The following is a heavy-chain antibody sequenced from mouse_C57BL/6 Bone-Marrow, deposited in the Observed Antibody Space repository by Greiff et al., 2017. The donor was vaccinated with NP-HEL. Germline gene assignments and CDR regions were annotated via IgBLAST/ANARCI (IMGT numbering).Heavy chain of an antibody. CDR2: IRLKSDNYAT. CDR3: TLLLRTGFAY. J-gene: IGHJ3*01. CDR1: GFTFSNYW. D-gene: IGHD1-1*01. V-gene: IGHV6-3*01. Sequence: EVKLEESGGGLVQPGGSMKLSCVASGFTFSNYWMNWVRQSPEKGLEWVAQIRLKSDNYATHYAESVKGRFTISRDDSKSSVYLQMNNLRAEDTGIYYCTLLLRTGFAYWGQGTLVTVSA.